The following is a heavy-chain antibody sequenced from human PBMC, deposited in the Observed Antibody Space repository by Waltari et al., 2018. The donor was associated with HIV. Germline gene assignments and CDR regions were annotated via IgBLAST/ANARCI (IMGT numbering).Heavy chain of an antibody. D-gene: IGHD3-10*01. CDR2: MSAYNSNT. Sequence: QVQLVQSGAEVKKPGASVKVSCKASGYTFTSYGISWVGQARGKGLEWLGWMSAYNSNTNAAPKLTCRVTITTDTSTSTAYMELRILRSVDTAIYYCARPLTMVPDPGYYGMDVWGQGTTVTVSS. J-gene: IGHJ6*02. CDR1: GYTFTSYG. V-gene: IGHV1-18*01. CDR3: ARPLTMVPDPGYYGMDV.